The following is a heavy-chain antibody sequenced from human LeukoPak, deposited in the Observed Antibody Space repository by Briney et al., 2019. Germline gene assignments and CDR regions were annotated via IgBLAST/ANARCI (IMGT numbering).Heavy chain of an antibody. Sequence: GESLQISCKGSGYRFTSYWIGWVRQMPGKGLEWMGIIHPGDSDTRYSPTFQGQVTISADKSISAAYLQWSSLKASDTAMYYCAGLDSSGYYPFDDWGQGTLVTVSS. CDR1: GYRFTSYW. CDR2: IHPGDSDT. J-gene: IGHJ4*02. CDR3: AGLDSSGYYPFDD. V-gene: IGHV5-51*01. D-gene: IGHD3-22*01.